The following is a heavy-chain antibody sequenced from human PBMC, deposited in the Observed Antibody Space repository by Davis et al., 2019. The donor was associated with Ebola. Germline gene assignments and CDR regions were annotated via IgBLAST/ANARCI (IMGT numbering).Heavy chain of an antibody. CDR3: ARQRRLALWFGESTNDWFDP. CDR2: INQSGKT. J-gene: IGHJ5*02. CDR1: GGSFSGYY. Sequence: SETLSLTCAVYGGSFSGYYWTWIRQPPGEGLEWIGEINQSGKTNYNPSLKSRVTISVDTSKNQFSLKLSSVTAADTAVYYCARQRRLALWFGESTNDWFDPWGQGTLVTVSS. D-gene: IGHD3-10*01. V-gene: IGHV4-34*01.